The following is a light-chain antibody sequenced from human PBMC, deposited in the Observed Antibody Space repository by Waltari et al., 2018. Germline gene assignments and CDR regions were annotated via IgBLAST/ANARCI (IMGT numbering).Light chain of an antibody. V-gene: IGKV4-1*01. Sequence: DIVMTQSPDSLAVSLGWRATINCKSSQSVLNRPNIKNYLAWYQEKPGQPPKLLIYWAPTRESGVPDRFSGSGSGTDFTLTISSLQAEDVAAYYCQQYYSNPFTFGPGTKVGIK. J-gene: IGKJ3*01. CDR1: QSVLNRPNIKNY. CDR3: QQYYSNPFT. CDR2: WAP.